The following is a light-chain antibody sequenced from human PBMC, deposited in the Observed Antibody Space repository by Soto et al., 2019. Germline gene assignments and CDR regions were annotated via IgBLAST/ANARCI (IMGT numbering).Light chain of an antibody. J-gene: IGKJ4*01. CDR1: ESIRSW. Sequence: DIKMTQSPSSLSASVGDRVTITCRASESIRSWLAWYQQKPGKAPKLLIFKASSLEGGVPSRFSGSGSGTEFPLTISSLQHDDFATYSCQQYTTYPLTFGGGTKVEIK. CDR2: KAS. CDR3: QQYTTYPLT. V-gene: IGKV1-5*03.